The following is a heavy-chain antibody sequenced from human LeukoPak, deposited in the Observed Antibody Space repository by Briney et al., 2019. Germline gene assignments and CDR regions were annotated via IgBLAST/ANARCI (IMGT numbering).Heavy chain of an antibody. CDR1: GGSISSYY. CDR3: ARNIVGPRQVDY. CDR2: IYHSGTT. D-gene: IGHD1-26*01. Sequence: SETLSLTYTVSGGSISSYYWSWIRQPPGKGLEWIGYIYHSGTTNYNPSLKSRVTISVDTSKSQFSLKLSSVTAADTAIYYCARNIVGPRQVDYWGQGTLVTVSS. V-gene: IGHV4-59*01. J-gene: IGHJ4*02.